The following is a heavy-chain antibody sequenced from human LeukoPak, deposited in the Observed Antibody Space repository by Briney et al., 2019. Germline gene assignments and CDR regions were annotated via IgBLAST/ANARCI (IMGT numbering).Heavy chain of an antibody. J-gene: IGHJ4*02. CDR2: INTNTGNP. CDR3: ARGTRYQGYDYSDF. Sequence: ASVKVSRKASGYNFTKYAMNWVRQAPGQGLEWMGWINTNTGNPTYAQDFTGRFVFSLDTSVSTAYLQISSLKAEDTAVYFCARGTRYQGYDYSDFWGQGTLVTVSS. V-gene: IGHV7-4-1*02. D-gene: IGHD1/OR15-1a*01. CDR1: GYNFTKYA.